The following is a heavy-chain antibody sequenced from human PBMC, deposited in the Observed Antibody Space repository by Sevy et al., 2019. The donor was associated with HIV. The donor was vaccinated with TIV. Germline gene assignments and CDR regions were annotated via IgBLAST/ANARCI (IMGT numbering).Heavy chain of an antibody. CDR3: ARDGLSSGWLFVS. D-gene: IGHD6-19*01. Sequence: GGSLRLSCAASGFTFSSYGMHWVRQSPGKGLEWVAVIWYDGSNNYYADSVKGRFTISRDNSKNTLYLQMNSLRGEDTAVYYCARDGLSSGWLFVSWGQGTLVTVSS. CDR1: GFTFSSYG. CDR2: IWYDGSNN. V-gene: IGHV3-33*01. J-gene: IGHJ4*02.